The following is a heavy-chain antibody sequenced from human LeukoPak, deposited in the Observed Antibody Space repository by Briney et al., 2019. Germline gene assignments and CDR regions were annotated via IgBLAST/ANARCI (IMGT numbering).Heavy chain of an antibody. CDR1: GFGFGDHG. D-gene: IGHD2-2*01. V-gene: IGHV3-20*04. CDR2: INWSGGST. J-gene: IGHJ4*02. CDR3: ARAPITSPFYFDH. Sequence: GGSLRLSCSASGFGFGDHGMSWVRQVPGKGLEWVSGINWSGGSTGYADPVRGRFTISRDNAKNSLYLQMDSLTAEGTALYYCARAPITSPFYFDHWGQGTLVTVSS.